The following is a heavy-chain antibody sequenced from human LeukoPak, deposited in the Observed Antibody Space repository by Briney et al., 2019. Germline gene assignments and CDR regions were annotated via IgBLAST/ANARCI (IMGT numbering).Heavy chain of an antibody. J-gene: IGHJ5*02. CDR3: ARARSGANWFDP. D-gene: IGHD3-10*01. V-gene: IGHV3-7*01. CDR1: GFTFSSYW. CDR2: IKQDGSEK. Sequence: PGGSLRLSCAASGFTFSSYWMSWVRQAPGKGLEWVANIKQDGSEKYYVDSVKGRFTISRDNSKNTLYLQMNSLRAEDTAVYYCARARSGANWFDPWGQGTLVTVSS.